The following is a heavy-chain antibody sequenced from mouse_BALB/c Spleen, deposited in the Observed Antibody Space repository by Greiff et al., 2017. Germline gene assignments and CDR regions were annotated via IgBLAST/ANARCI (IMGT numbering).Heavy chain of an antibody. Sequence: VQLQQSAAELARPGASVKMSCKASGYTFTSYTMHWVKQRPGQGLEWIGYINPSSGYTEYNQKFKDKTTLTADKSSSTAYMQLSSLTSEDSAVYYCARDGYYVYYYAMDYWGQGTSVTVSS. CDR1: GYTFTSYT. V-gene: IGHV1-4*02. CDR3: ARDGYYVYYYAMDY. J-gene: IGHJ4*01. CDR2: INPSSGYT. D-gene: IGHD2-3*01.